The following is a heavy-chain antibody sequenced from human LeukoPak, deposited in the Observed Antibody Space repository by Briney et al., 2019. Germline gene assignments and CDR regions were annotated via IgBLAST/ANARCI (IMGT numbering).Heavy chain of an antibody. CDR2: IFHSGNT. V-gene: IGHV4-38-2*02. Sequence: SETLSLTCSVSGYSISSGYYWGWIRQPPGKGLEWVASIFHSGNTYYNPSLKSRVTISVDTSTNQFSLKLSSVTAADTAVYYCARAHEGGGDIVVVPAAMRARGYAFDIWGQGTMVTVSS. J-gene: IGHJ3*02. CDR3: ARAHEGGGDIVVVPAAMRARGYAFDI. CDR1: GYSISSGYY. D-gene: IGHD2-2*01.